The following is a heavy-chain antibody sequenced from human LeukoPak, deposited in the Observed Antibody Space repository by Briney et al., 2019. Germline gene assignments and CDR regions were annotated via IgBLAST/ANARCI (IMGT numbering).Heavy chain of an antibody. V-gene: IGHV4-59*01. D-gene: IGHD3-22*01. CDR2: ISYSGST. CDR3: ARYHYDSSDYYYYLDY. CDR1: GGSISSYF. J-gene: IGHJ4*02. Sequence: SETLSLTCTVSGGSISSYFWSWIRQPPGKGLEWIGYISYSGSTSYNPSLKSRVTISVDTSNNQFSLRLSSVTAADTAVYYCARYHYDSSDYYYYLDYWGQGTLVTVSS.